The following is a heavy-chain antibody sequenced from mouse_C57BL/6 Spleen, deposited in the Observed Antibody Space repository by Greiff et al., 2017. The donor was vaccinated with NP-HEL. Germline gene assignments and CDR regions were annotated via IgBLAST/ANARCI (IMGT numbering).Heavy chain of an antibody. J-gene: IGHJ1*03. Sequence: EVQLVESGGGLVQPKGSLKLSCAASGFTFNTYAMHWVRQAPGKGLEWVARIRSKSSNYATYYADSVKDRFTISRDDSQSMLYLQMNNLKSEDTAMDYCVRERGYYYGGYFDVWGTGTTVTVSS. CDR2: IRSKSSNYAT. V-gene: IGHV10-3*01. CDR3: VRERGYYYGGYFDV. D-gene: IGHD1-1*01. CDR1: GFTFNTYA.